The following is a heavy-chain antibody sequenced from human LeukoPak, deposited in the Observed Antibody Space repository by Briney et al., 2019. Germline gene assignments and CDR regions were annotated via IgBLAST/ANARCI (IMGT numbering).Heavy chain of an antibody. Sequence: PGGSLRLSCAASGFNFSSYEMIWVRQAPGKGLEWISYISTSGSTIYYGDSVEGRFTISRDNAKNSLYLQMNSRRAEDTAVYYCGRGDYSSSWYLDHWGQGTLVTVSS. J-gene: IGHJ4*02. V-gene: IGHV3-48*03. CDR1: GFNFSSYE. D-gene: IGHD6-13*01. CDR2: ISTSGSTI. CDR3: GRGDYSSSWYLDH.